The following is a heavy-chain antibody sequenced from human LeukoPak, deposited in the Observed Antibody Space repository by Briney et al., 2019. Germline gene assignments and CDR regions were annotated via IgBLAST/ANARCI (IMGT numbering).Heavy chain of an antibody. CDR1: GFIVSSNY. CDR3: ASGIVSSSPDS. J-gene: IGHJ4*02. CDR2: IYSGGST. V-gene: IGHV3-53*04. D-gene: IGHD6-6*01. Sequence: GGSLRLSCAASGFIVSSNYMSWVRQVPGKGLEWVSVIYSGGSTYYADSVKGRFTISRHNSKNTLYLQMNSLRAEDTAVYYCASGIVSSSPDSWGQGTLVTVSS.